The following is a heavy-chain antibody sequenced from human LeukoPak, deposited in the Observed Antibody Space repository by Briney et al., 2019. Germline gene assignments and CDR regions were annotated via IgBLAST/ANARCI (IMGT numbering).Heavy chain of an antibody. D-gene: IGHD5-18*01. CDR3: ARGYSYGYDHPYYFDY. Sequence: SETLSLTCTVSGGSISSYYWSWIRQPPGKGLEWIGYIYYSGSTYYNPSLKSRVTISVDTSKNQFSLKLSSVTAADTAVYYCARGYSYGYDHPYYFDYWGQGTLVTVSS. CDR1: GGSISSYY. CDR2: IYYSGST. J-gene: IGHJ4*02. V-gene: IGHV4-59*04.